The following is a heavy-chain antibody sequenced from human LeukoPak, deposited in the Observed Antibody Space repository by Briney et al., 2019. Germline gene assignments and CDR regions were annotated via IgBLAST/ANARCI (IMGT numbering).Heavy chain of an antibody. CDR2: ISSSSSYI. J-gene: IGHJ5*02. V-gene: IGHV3-21*01. CDR1: GFTFRNYA. CDR3: ARDRDYYDSSGDPPNWFDP. Sequence: PGGSLRLSCAASGFTFRNYAMSWVRQAPGKGLEWVSSISSSSSYIYYADSVKGRFTISRDNAKNSLYLQMNSLRAEDTAVYYCARDRDYYDSSGDPPNWFDPWGQGTLVTVSS. D-gene: IGHD3-22*01.